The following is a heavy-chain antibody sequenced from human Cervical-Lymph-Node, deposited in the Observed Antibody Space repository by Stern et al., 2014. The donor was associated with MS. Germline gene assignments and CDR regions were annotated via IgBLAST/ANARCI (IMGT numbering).Heavy chain of an antibody. Sequence: VQLEESGGGVVEPGRSLRLSCAASGFTFSNFGMHWVRQAPGKGLEWVAVIWYDGSNKYYGDFVKGRFTVSRDNSKNTLYLQMKSLRAEDTAVYYCARADFYYYGMDVWGLGTTVTVSS. CDR1: GFTFSNFG. CDR2: IWYDGSNK. CDR3: ARADFYYYGMDV. V-gene: IGHV3-33*01. J-gene: IGHJ6*02.